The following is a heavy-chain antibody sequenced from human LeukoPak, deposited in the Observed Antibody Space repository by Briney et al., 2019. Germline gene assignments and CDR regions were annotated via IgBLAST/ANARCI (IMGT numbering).Heavy chain of an antibody. J-gene: IGHJ4*02. CDR1: GYTFTYYY. V-gene: IGHV1-2*02. D-gene: IGHD2-15*01. CDR3: ARASVENTLRIDDY. CDR2: INPYSGDT. Sequence: ASVKVSFKASGYTFTYYYMHWVRQAPGQGLEWMGWINPYSGDTNYAQKFQGRVTMTRDTSITTAYMDLSRLKSDDTAVYCCARASVENTLRIDDYWGQGTLVTVSS.